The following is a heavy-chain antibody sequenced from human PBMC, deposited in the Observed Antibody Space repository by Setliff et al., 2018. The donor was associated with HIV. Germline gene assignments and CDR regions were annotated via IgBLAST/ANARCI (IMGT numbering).Heavy chain of an antibody. V-gene: IGHV4-34*01. Sequence: SETLSLTCAVYGGSFSGYYWSWVRQPPGKGLEWIGEINHSGSTNSNPSLKSRVTISADTSKNQFSLKLTFVTASDTAVYYCARLGYVTFDFDYWGQGTLVTVSS. CDR2: INHSGST. CDR3: ARLGYVTFDFDY. D-gene: IGHD3-16*01. J-gene: IGHJ4*02. CDR1: GGSFSGYY.